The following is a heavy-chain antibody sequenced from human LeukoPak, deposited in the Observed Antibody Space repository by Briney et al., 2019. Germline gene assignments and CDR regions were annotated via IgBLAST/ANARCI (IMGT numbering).Heavy chain of an antibody. CDR1: GGSFSTYY. J-gene: IGHJ3*02. D-gene: IGHD2-15*01. V-gene: IGHV4-34*01. Sequence: SETLSLTCAVYGGSFSTYYWSWIRQPPGKGLEWIGEINHSGRTNYNPSLKSRVTISIDTSKNQFSLTLSSLTAADTAVYYCARGRYSGGPDAFGIWGRGTMVTVSS. CDR3: ARGRYSGGPDAFGI. CDR2: INHSGRT.